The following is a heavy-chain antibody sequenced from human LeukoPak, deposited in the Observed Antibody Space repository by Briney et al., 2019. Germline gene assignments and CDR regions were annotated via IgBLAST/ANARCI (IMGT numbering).Heavy chain of an antibody. V-gene: IGHV3-7*01. CDR1: GFTFSSHW. D-gene: IGHD3-22*01. Sequence: GGSLRLSCAASGFTFSSHWMSWVRQAPGKGLEWVANIKQEGSEKYYVDSVKGRFTISRDNAKNSLYLQMNSLRAEDTAVYYCARDFTDRYYYDSSGYYTDYWGQGTLVTVSS. J-gene: IGHJ4*02. CDR2: IKQEGSEK. CDR3: ARDFTDRYYYDSSGYYTDY.